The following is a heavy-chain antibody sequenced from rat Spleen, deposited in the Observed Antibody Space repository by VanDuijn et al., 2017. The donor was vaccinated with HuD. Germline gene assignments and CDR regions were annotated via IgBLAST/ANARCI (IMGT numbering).Heavy chain of an antibody. J-gene: IGHJ2*01. CDR2: ISSDGRRN. Sequence: EVQLVESDGGLVQPGRSLKLSCAASGFTFSDYYMAWVRQAPTKGLEWVATISSDGRRNYYRDSVKGRFTISRDNAKNSLSLQMDSLRSEDTATFYCARRHYGYTDYFDYWGQGVMVTVSS. V-gene: IGHV5-29*01. D-gene: IGHD1-9*01. CDR3: ARRHYGYTDYFDY. CDR1: GFTFSDYY.